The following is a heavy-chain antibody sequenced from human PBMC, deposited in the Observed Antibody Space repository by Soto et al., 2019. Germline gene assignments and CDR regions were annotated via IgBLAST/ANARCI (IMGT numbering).Heavy chain of an antibody. Sequence: QVQLVQSGAEVKKPGASVKVSCKAPRYIFTAYFMHWVRQAPGQGLEWMGWINPNNGATHYGLSFQGRVTMTRDTPISTGYMELSSLRSDDTAGYYCASHDPGARFDPWGQGTLVIVSS. CDR3: ASHDPGARFDP. CDR1: RYIFTAYF. D-gene: IGHD1-1*01. V-gene: IGHV1-2*02. CDR2: INPNNGAT. J-gene: IGHJ5*02.